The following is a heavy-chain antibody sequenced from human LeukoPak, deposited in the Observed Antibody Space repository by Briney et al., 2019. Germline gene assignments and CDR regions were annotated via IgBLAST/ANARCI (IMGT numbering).Heavy chain of an antibody. CDR1: GGTFSSYA. V-gene: IGHV1-69*04. J-gene: IGHJ4*02. D-gene: IGHD5-24*01. Sequence: SVKVSCKASGGTFSSYAISWVRQAPGQGLEWMGRIIPILGIANYAQKFQGRVTITADKSTSTAYMELSSLRSEDTAVYYCARDGYNKNFDYWGQGILVTVSS. CDR3: ARDGYNKNFDY. CDR2: IIPILGIA.